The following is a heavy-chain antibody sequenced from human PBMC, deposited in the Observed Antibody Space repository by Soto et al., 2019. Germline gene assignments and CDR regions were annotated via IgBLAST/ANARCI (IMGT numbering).Heavy chain of an antibody. CDR3: AKERDVVVVAAPFDY. D-gene: IGHD2-15*01. Sequence: QVQLVESGGGVVQPGRSPRLSCAASGFTFSSYGMHWVRQAPGKGLEWVAVISYDGSNKYYADSVKGRFTISRDNSKNTLYLQMNSLRAEDTAVYYCAKERDVVVVAAPFDYWGQGTLVTFSS. V-gene: IGHV3-30*18. CDR2: ISYDGSNK. J-gene: IGHJ4*02. CDR1: GFTFSSYG.